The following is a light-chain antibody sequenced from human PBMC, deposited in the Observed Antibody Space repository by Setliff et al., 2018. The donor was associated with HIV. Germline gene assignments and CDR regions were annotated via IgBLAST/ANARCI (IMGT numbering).Light chain of an antibody. J-gene: IGLJ1*01. Sequence: QSALTQPASVSGSPGQSITISCTGTSSDIGDYNYVYWYQQHPGKAPKLMIYDVSTRPSGVSNRFSGSKSGNTASLTISGLQTEDEADYYCSSYTSSSTDVFGTGTKVTVL. V-gene: IGLV2-14*01. CDR1: SSDIGDYNY. CDR3: SSYTSSSTDV. CDR2: DVS.